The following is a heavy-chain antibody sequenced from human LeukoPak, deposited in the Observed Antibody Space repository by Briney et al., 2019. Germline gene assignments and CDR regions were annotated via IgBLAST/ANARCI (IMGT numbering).Heavy chain of an antibody. J-gene: IGHJ3*02. CDR1: GGSISSSNW. V-gene: IGHV4-4*02. D-gene: IGHD3-22*01. Sequence: NSSETLSLTCAVSGGSISSSNWWSWVRQPPGKGLEWIGEIYHSGSTNYNPSLKSRVTISVDKSKNQFSLKLSSVTAADTAVYYCARDHDYYDSSGERDAFDIWGQGTMVTVSS. CDR2: IYHSGST. CDR3: ARDHDYYDSSGERDAFDI.